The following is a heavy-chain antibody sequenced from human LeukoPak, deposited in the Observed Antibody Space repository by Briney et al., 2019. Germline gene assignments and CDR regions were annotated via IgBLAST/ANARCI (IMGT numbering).Heavy chain of an antibody. V-gene: IGHV4-34*01. D-gene: IGHD2-2*02. Sequence: SETLSLTCVVYGGSFSGYYWSWIRQPPGKGLEWIGEINHSGSTNYNPSLKSRVTISVDTSKNQFSLKLSSVTAADTAVYYCARRGLPAAIPFRAFDIWGQGTMVTVSS. J-gene: IGHJ3*02. CDR3: ARRGLPAAIPFRAFDI. CDR1: GGSFSGYY. CDR2: INHSGST.